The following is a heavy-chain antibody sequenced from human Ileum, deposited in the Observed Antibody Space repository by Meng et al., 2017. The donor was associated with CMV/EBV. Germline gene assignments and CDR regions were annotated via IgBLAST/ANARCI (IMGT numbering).Heavy chain of an antibody. CDR1: GGSISSGDYY. Sequence: CTVSGGSISSGDYYWRWIRQPPGNVPEWIGYIFYNGVSYSNPSLKSRVTMSVDTSKNQFSLRLTSATAADTAVYYCARKSLNWFDPWGQGILVTVSS. J-gene: IGHJ5*02. CDR2: IFYNGVS. V-gene: IGHV4-30-4*08. CDR3: ARKSLNWFDP.